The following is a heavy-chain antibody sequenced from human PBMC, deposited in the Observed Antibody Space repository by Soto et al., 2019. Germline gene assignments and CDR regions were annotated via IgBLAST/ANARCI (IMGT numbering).Heavy chain of an antibody. CDR2: INHGGST. Sequence: ETLYLTCAVYGGSFSGFYWIWIRQAPGKGLEWMGEINHGGSTKYNPSLKRRVSMSLDTSKKQFLLKLTSVPAADTSVYYCARGPEYYYGSSDYVDYWGRGTLVTVSS. D-gene: IGHD3-22*01. CDR1: GGSFSGFY. V-gene: IGHV4-34*01. CDR3: ARGPEYYYGSSDYVDY. J-gene: IGHJ4*02.